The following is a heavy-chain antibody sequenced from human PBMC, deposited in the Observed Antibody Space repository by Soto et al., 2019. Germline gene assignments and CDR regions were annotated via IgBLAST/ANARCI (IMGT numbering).Heavy chain of an antibody. CDR2: IIPILGIA. Sequence: SVKGSCKGSGGTFSSYTISWVRQAPGQGLEWMGRIIPILGIANYAQKFQGRVTITADKSTSTAYMELSSLRPEDTAVYYCARDCSGGSCYSGELVNWFDPWGQGTLVTVSS. J-gene: IGHJ5*02. CDR3: ARDCSGGSCYSGELVNWFDP. V-gene: IGHV1-69*04. D-gene: IGHD2-15*01. CDR1: GGTFSSYT.